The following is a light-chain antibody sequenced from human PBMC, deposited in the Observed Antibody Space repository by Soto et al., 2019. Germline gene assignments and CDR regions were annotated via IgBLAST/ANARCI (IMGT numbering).Light chain of an antibody. CDR2: SNH. CDR3: AAWDDSLNGLYV. V-gene: IGLV1-44*01. CDR1: SSNIGSNP. J-gene: IGLJ1*01. Sequence: QSVLTQPTSASGTPGQRVTISCSGSSSNIGSNPVNWYQQLPGTAPKLLIYSNHQRTSGVPDRFSGSKSGTSASLAISGLQSDDEADYYCAAWDDSLNGLYVFGTGTKLTV.